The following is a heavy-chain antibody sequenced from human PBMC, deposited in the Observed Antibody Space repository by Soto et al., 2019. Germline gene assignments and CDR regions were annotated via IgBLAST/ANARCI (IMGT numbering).Heavy chain of an antibody. V-gene: IGHV4-59*01. CDR3: ARSLRHYYYYYYMDV. D-gene: IGHD3-16*02. CDR2: IYYSGST. J-gene: IGHJ6*03. Sequence: QVQLQESGPGLVKPSETLSLTCTVSGGSISSYYWSWIRQPPGKGLEWIGYIYYSGSTNYNPSLKSRGTISVDTSKNQFSLKLSSVTAADTAAYYCARSLRHYYYYYYMDVWGKGTTVTVSS. CDR1: GGSISSYY.